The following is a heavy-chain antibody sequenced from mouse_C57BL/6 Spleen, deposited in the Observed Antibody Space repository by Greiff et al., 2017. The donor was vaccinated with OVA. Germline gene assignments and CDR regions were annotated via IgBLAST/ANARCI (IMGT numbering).Heavy chain of an antibody. D-gene: IGHD1-1*01. Sequence: QVQLQQSGAELVRPGASVTLSCKASGYTFTDYEMHWVKQTPVHGLEWIGAIDPETGGTAYNQKFKGKAILTADKSSSTAYMELRSLTSEDSAVYYCTDYYGSKGYRGQGTTLTVSS. V-gene: IGHV1-15*01. CDR3: TDYYGSKGY. CDR1: GYTFTDYE. J-gene: IGHJ2*01. CDR2: IDPETGGT.